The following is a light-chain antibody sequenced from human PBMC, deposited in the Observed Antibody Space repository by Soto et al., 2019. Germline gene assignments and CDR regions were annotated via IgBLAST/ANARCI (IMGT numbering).Light chain of an antibody. Sequence: DIQLTQSPSFLSASVGDRVTITCRASQGISSYLAWYQQKPGKAPNLLIYAASTLQSGVPSRFSGSESGTEFTLTISSLQPEDFATYYCQQLNTYPFTFGGGTKVEIK. V-gene: IGKV1-9*01. J-gene: IGKJ4*01. CDR2: AAS. CDR3: QQLNTYPFT. CDR1: QGISSY.